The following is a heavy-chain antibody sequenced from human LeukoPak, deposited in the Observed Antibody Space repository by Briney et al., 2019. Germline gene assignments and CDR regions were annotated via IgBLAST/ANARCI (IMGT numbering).Heavy chain of an antibody. CDR1: GGSISSYY. J-gene: IGHJ3*01. CDR2: IYYSGST. CDR3: ARSDGYGLVGV. D-gene: IGHD3-10*01. V-gene: IGHV4-59*08. Sequence: PSETLSLTCTVSGGSISSYYWSWIRQPPGKGLEWIGYIYYSGSTNYNPSLKSRVTISADTSKNQFSLKLSSVTAADTAVYYCARSDGYGLVGVWGQGTMVTVSS.